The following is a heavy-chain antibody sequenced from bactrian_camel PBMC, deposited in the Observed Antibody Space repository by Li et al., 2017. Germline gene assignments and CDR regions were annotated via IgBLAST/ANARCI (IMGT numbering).Heavy chain of an antibody. CDR3: AARPYYCTTPFRYEYDY. Sequence: HVQLVESGGGTVQAGGSLRLSCVVSGGTYTGRTYSDYCMAWFRQAPGKGLEWVSRISGGGSPTVYADSVKGRFTISRDNAKNTLYLQLNSLKPEDTAMYYCAARPYYCTTPFRYEYDYWGQGTQVTVS. D-gene: IGHD2*01. V-gene: IGHV3S6*01. J-gene: IGHJ4*01. CDR2: ISGGGSPT. CDR1: GGTYTGRTYSDYC.